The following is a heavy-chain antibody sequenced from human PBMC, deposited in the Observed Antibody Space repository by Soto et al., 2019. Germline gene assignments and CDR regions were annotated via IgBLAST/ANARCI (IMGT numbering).Heavy chain of an antibody. Sequence: GGSLRLSCAASGLSFSSYAMTWVRQAPGKGLEWFSAISASGGSTYYADSVKGRFTISRDNSKNTVYLQMNSLRAEDTAVYYCAKDRHSSSWPDDAFDIWGQGTMVTVSS. D-gene: IGHD6-13*01. CDR2: ISASGGST. CDR1: GLSFSSYA. V-gene: IGHV3-23*01. J-gene: IGHJ3*02. CDR3: AKDRHSSSWPDDAFDI.